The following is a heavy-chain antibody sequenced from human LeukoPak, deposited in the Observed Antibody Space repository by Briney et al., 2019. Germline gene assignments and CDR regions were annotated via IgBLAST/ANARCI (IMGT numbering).Heavy chain of an antibody. CDR2: ISSSSSTI. J-gene: IGHJ5*02. Sequence: GGSLRLSCVASGFTFSTYSMNWVRQAPGKGLEWVSYISSSSSTIYYADSVKGRFTISRDNAKNSLYLQMNSLRDEDTAVYYCAREGAYSSSWYDHWGQGTLVTVSS. CDR1: GFTFSTYS. CDR3: AREGAYSSSWYDH. D-gene: IGHD6-13*01. V-gene: IGHV3-48*02.